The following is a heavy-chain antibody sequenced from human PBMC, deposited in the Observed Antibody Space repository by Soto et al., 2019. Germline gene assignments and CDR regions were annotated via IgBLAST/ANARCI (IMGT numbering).Heavy chain of an antibody. CDR2: IYSGGST. CDR1: GFTVSNNY. Sequence: GGSLRLSCAASGFTVSNNYMSWVRQAPGKGLEWVSVIYSGGSTYYADSVKGRLTISRDNSKNTLYLQMNSLRAEDTAVYYCGYSYAIDYWGQGTLVTVSS. D-gene: IGHD5-18*01. J-gene: IGHJ4*02. V-gene: IGHV3-53*01. CDR3: GYSYAIDY.